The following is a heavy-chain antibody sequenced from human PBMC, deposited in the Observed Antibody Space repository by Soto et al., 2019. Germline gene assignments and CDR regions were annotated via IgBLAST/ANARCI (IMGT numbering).Heavy chain of an antibody. V-gene: IGHV3-48*03. J-gene: IGHJ4*02. CDR2: ISSSGSTI. D-gene: IGHD5-18*01. CDR3: ARGHTAMVPLIFDY. Sequence: EVQLVESGGGLVQPGGSLRLSCAASGFTFSSYEMNWVRQAPGKGLEWVSYISSSGSTIYYADFVKGRFTISRDNAKNSLYLQMNSLRAEDTAVYYCARGHTAMVPLIFDYWGQGTLVTVSS. CDR1: GFTFSSYE.